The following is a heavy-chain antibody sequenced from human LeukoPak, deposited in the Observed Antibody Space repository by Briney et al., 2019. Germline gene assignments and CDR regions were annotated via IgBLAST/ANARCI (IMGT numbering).Heavy chain of an antibody. V-gene: IGHV4-38-2*01. CDR2: MSHNRGT. D-gene: IGHD3-10*01. Sequence: PAETLSLTCAVSGYSISSGYYWGWIRQPPGRGLGGFGSMSHNRGTNYNPSLKGRVTISMDTSKNQFSLRLSSVTAADTAVYYCASYYASGVSAYNYYGMDVWGKGTTVTVSS. CDR3: ASYYASGVSAYNYYGMDV. J-gene: IGHJ6*04. CDR1: GYSISSGYY.